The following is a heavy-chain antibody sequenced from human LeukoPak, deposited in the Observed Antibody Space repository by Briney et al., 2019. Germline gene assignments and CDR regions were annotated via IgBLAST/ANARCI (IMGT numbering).Heavy chain of an antibody. D-gene: IGHD3-10*01. CDR2: LYSGGST. V-gene: IGHV3-53*04. CDR1: GFTAGNNY. J-gene: IGHJ4*02. CDR3: ARTKFGGSPYFDY. Sequence: GGSLRLSCAASGFTAGNNYMSWVRQAPGKGLEWVSFLYSGGSTYYADSVKGRFTVSRHNSRNTVFLEMNSLRPEDTAVYYCARTKFGGSPYFDYWGQGTLVTVSS.